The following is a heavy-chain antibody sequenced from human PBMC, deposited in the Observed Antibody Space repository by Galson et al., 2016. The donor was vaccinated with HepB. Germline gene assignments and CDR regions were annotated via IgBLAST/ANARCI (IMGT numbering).Heavy chain of an antibody. D-gene: IGHD1-20*01. Sequence: WGWIRQPPGKGLEWIGSVSYTGSTYYNPSLRSRVTISVDTSKNHFSLRLSSVTAAETAIYFCAGQSAGVYNYFDTWGQGTLFTVSS. V-gene: IGHV4-39*01. CDR2: VSYTGST. CDR3: AGQSAGVYNYFDT. J-gene: IGHJ5*02.